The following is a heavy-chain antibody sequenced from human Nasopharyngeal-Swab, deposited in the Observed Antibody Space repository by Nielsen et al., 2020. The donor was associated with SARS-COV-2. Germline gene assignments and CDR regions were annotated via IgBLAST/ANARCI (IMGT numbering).Heavy chain of an antibody. V-gene: IGHV3-11*06. CDR2: ISSSSSYT. Sequence: GASLQISCAASGFTFSDYYMSWIRQAPGKGLEWVSYISSSSSYTNYADSVKGRFTISRDNAKNSLYLQMNSLRAEDTAVYYCARARAAIYDFWSGYYSRDLNGMDVWGQGTTVTVSS. J-gene: IGHJ6*02. D-gene: IGHD3-3*01. CDR3: ARARAAIYDFWSGYYSRDLNGMDV. CDR1: GFTFSDYY.